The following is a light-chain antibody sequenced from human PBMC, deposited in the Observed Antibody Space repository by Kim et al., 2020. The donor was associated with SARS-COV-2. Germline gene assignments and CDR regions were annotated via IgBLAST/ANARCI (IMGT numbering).Light chain of an antibody. CDR1: QSIADW. J-gene: IGKJ2*01. CDR2: KAS. Sequence: SASVGDRLTITCRASQSIADWLAWYQQKPGKAPRLLIYKASTLQSGVPSRFSGSGSGTAFTLTISSLQPDDFATYYCQRYNSYSYTFGQGTKLEI. CDR3: QRYNSYSYT. V-gene: IGKV1-5*03.